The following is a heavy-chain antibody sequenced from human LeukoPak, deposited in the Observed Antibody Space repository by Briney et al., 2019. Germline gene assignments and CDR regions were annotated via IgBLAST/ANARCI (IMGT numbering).Heavy chain of an antibody. Sequence: PSETLSLTCGVSGGSFSGSYWGWIRQPPGKGLEWIGEINLSGSTNYNSSLTSRVTISLYTSKNQFSLNLRSVTTADTAVYYCARVSISLFGVVTAHFDSWGQGTLVAVSS. V-gene: IGHV4-34*01. CDR1: GGSFSGSY. CDR2: INLSGST. J-gene: IGHJ4*02. D-gene: IGHD3-3*01. CDR3: ARVSISLFGVVTAHFDS.